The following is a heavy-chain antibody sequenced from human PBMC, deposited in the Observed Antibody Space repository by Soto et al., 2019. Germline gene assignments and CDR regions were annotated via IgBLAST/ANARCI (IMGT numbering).Heavy chain of an antibody. CDR2: INHRGSL. Sequence: SETLSLTCTVTGGSMTSGDQYWTWIRHRPGEGLEWFGYINHRGSLYYNPSPKSRISMSVDTSKNQFSLNLSSVTAADTAVYYCARELPQRQGRNMDVWGQGTTVTVSS. CDR1: GGSMTSGDQY. CDR3: ARELPQRQGRNMDV. D-gene: IGHD1-1*01. J-gene: IGHJ6*02. V-gene: IGHV4-31*03.